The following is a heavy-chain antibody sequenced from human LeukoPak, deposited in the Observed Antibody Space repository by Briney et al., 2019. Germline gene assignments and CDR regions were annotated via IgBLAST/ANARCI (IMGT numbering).Heavy chain of an antibody. J-gene: IGHJ6*02. CDR1: GGTFSSYA. V-gene: IGHV3-23*01. D-gene: IGHD3-10*01. CDR3: AKDYYGSGSSSYYYYGMDV. Sequence: ASVKVSCKASGGTFSSYAMSWVRQAPGKGLEWVSAISGSGGSTYYADSVKGRFTISRDNSKNTLYLQMNSLRAEDTAVYYCAKDYYGSGSSSYYYYGMDVWGQGTTVTVSS. CDR2: ISGSGGST.